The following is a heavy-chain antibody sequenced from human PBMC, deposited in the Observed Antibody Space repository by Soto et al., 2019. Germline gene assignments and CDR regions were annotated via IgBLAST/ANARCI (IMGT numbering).Heavy chain of an antibody. CDR1: GLTFINYA. Sequence: GGALRLSCAASGLTFINYAMHWVRQAPGKGLEWVAVIRYDGSHENYADSVKGRFTISRDNSKNILYLQMNSLRAEDTALYYCVGQLYSSGWAAVSPWGQGTLVTVSS. D-gene: IGHD6-19*01. J-gene: IGHJ5*02. CDR2: IRYDGSHE. CDR3: VGQLYSSGWAAVSP. V-gene: IGHV3-33*08.